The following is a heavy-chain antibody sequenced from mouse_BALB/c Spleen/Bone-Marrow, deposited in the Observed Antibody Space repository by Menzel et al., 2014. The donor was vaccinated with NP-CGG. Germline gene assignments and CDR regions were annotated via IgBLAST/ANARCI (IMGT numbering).Heavy chain of an antibody. Sequence: EVKLVESGGGLVKPGGSLKLSSAASGFAFSSYDMSWVRQTPEKRLEWVAYISSGGGSTYYPDTVKGRFTISRDNAKNTLYLQMSSLKSEDTAMYYCARQGYGYVDFDVWGAGTTVTVSS. J-gene: IGHJ1*01. CDR1: GFAFSSYD. V-gene: IGHV5-12-1*01. CDR3: ARQGYGYVDFDV. CDR2: ISSGGGST. D-gene: IGHD1-2*01.